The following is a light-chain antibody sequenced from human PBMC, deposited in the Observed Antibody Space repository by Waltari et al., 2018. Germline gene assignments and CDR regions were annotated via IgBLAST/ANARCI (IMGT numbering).Light chain of an antibody. V-gene: IGLV1-47*01. CDR1: HSHPSHPP. J-gene: IGLJ3*02. CDR3: AGWDDSLSGWV. Sequence: HSVLPHPPSSSPTPAHPLPIPCSLPHSHPSHPPFSRCEQLPGMAPKLLIERDTQGASGVPDQFSGSKSGTSASLAISGLRSDNEADYYCAGWDDSLSGWVFGDGTKLTVL. CDR2: RDT.